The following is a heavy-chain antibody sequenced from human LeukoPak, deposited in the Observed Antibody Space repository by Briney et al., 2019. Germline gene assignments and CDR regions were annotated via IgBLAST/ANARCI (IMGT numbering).Heavy chain of an antibody. V-gene: IGHV1-69*13. J-gene: IGHJ6*03. Sequence: GASVKVSCKASGGTFSIYAISWVRQAPGQGLEWMGGIIPIFGTANYAQKFQGRVTITADESTSTAYMELSSLRSEDTAVYYCARDLGIRYYGSGNFYYYMDVWGKGTTVTISS. CDR2: IIPIFGTA. CDR3: ARDLGIRYYGSGNFYYYMDV. D-gene: IGHD3-10*01. CDR1: GGTFSIYA.